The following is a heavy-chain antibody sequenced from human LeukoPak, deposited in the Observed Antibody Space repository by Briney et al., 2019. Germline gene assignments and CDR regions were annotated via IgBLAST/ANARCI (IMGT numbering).Heavy chain of an antibody. CDR3: ARVGSSGWDTFEQSPT. CDR2: INPNSGGT. D-gene: IGHD6-19*01. V-gene: IGHV1-2*02. CDR1: GYTFTGHY. Sequence: ASVKVSCKASGYTFTGHYMHWVRQAPGQGLEWMEWINPNSGGTNYAQKFQGRVSMTGDTSISTSYMELSRLSSDDTAVYYCARVGSSGWDTFEQSPTWGQGTLVTVSS. J-gene: IGHJ5*02.